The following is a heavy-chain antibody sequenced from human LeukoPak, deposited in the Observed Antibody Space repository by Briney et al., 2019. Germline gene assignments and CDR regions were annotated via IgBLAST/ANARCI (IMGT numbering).Heavy chain of an antibody. CDR3: ARDSFRPSSYNYYGSGSELIC. V-gene: IGHV3-21*01. CDR1: GFTFSSYS. J-gene: IGHJ4*02. CDR2: ISSSSSYI. D-gene: IGHD3-10*01. Sequence: PGGSLRLSCAASGFTFSSYSMNWVRQAPGKGLEWVSSISSSSSYIYYADSVKGRFTISRDNAKNSLYLQMNSLRAEDTAVYYCARDSFRPSSYNYYGSGSELICWGQGTLVTVSS.